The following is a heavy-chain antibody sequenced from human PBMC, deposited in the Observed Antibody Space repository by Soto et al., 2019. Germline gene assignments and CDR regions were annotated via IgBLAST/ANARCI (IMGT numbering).Heavy chain of an antibody. CDR2: ISYDGSNK. Sequence: QVQLVESGGGVVQPGRSLRLSCAASGFTFSSYGMHWVRQAPGKGLEWVAVISYDGSNKYYADSVKGRFTISRDNSKNTLYLQMNSLRAEDTAVYYCAKDRATMVRGVRIRYYYYGMDVWGQGTTVTVSS. D-gene: IGHD3-10*01. CDR1: GFTFSSYG. CDR3: AKDRATMVRGVRIRYYYYGMDV. V-gene: IGHV3-30*18. J-gene: IGHJ6*02.